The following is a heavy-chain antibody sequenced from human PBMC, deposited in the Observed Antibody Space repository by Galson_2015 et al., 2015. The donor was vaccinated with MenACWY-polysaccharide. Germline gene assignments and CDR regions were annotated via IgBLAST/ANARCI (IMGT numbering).Heavy chain of an antibody. J-gene: IGHJ4*02. CDR1: GFTFSNYG. D-gene: IGHD2-15*01. CDR2: LSYDGSNK. CDR3: AKVAYSNSWSQPLDY. Sequence: SLRLSCAASGFTFSNYGMHWVRQAPGKGLEWVAVLSYDGSNKYYVDSVKGRFTISRDNSKNTLYLQMNSLRPGDTAVYYCAKVAYSNSWSQPLDYWGQGTLVTVSS. V-gene: IGHV3-30*18.